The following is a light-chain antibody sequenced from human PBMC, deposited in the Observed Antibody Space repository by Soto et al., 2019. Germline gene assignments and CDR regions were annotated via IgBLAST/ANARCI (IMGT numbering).Light chain of an antibody. V-gene: IGKV3-15*01. CDR2: GAS. CDR3: QQYNKWPTT. Sequence: EVVMTQSPATLPVSPGERATLSCRASQSVSSDLAWYQQKPGQAPGLLMYGASSRATGLPARFSHSGSGTEFTLTISSLQSEDFAVYYCQQYNKWPTTFGQGTKVEIK. J-gene: IGKJ1*01. CDR1: QSVSSD.